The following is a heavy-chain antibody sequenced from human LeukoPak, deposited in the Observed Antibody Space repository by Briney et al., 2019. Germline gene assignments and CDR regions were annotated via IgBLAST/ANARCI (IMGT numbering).Heavy chain of an antibody. CDR1: GFTFSSYW. D-gene: IGHD4-17*01. Sequence: GGSLRLSCAASGFTFSSYWMSWVRQAPGKGLEWVANIKQDGSEKYYVDSVKGRFTISRDNAKNSLYLQMNSLRAEDTAVYYCASHDYGDYGDYMDVWGKGTTVTVSS. CDR3: ASHDYGDYGDYMDV. CDR2: IKQDGSEK. V-gene: IGHV3-7*01. J-gene: IGHJ6*03.